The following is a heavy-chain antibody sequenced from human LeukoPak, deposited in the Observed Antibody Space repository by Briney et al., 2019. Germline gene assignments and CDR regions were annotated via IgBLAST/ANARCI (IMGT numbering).Heavy chain of an antibody. J-gene: IGHJ3*02. Sequence: GASVKVSCKASGYTFTSYGISWVRQAPGQGLEWMGWISAYNGNTNYAQKLQGRVTMTTDTSTSTAYMELRSLRSDDTAVYYCARGSLYYGSGSYYNEDAFDIWGQGTMVTVSS. V-gene: IGHV1-18*01. D-gene: IGHD3-10*01. CDR3: ARGSLYYGSGSYYNEDAFDI. CDR1: GYTFTSYG. CDR2: ISAYNGNT.